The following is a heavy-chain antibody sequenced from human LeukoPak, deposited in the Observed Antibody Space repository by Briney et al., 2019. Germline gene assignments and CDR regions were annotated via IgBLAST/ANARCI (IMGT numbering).Heavy chain of an antibody. CDR1: GGSFSGYY. CDR2: INHSGST. Sequence: PSETLSLTCAVYGGSFSGYYWSWIRQPPGKGLEWIGEINHSGSTTYNPSLKRRATISVDTSKNQFSLQLSSVTAADTAVYYCARDYYDSSGPNDAFDIWGQGTMVTVSS. J-gene: IGHJ3*02. V-gene: IGHV4-34*01. D-gene: IGHD3-22*01. CDR3: ARDYYDSSGPNDAFDI.